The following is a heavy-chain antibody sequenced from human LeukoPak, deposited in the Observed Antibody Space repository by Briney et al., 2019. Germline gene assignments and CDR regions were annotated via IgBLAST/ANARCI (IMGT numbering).Heavy chain of an antibody. D-gene: IGHD3-10*01. Sequence: GGSPRLSCAASGFTFSSYAMSWVRQAPGKGLEWVSAISGSGGSTYYADSVKGRFTISRDNSKNTLYLQMNSLRAEDTAVYYCAKALRYGSGSFGDYFDYWGQGTLVTVSS. CDR1: GFTFSSYA. CDR2: ISGSGGST. V-gene: IGHV3-23*01. CDR3: AKALRYGSGSFGDYFDY. J-gene: IGHJ4*02.